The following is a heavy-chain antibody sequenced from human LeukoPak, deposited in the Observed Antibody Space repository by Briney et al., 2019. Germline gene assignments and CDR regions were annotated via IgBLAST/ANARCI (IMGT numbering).Heavy chain of an antibody. Sequence: PGGSLRLSCAASGFTFSTYGMHWVRQAPGKGLEWVAVIWYDGSNENYEDSVKGRFTISRDNSKNTLYLQMNSLRAEDTAVYYCARDGRQWLVLGIDYWGQGTLVTVSS. V-gene: IGHV3-33*01. J-gene: IGHJ4*02. D-gene: IGHD6-19*01. CDR3: ARDGRQWLVLGIDY. CDR2: IWYDGSNE. CDR1: GFTFSTYG.